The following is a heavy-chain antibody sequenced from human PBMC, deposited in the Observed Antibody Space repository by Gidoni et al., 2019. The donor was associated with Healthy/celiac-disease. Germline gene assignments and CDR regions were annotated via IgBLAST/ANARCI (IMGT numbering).Heavy chain of an antibody. CDR3: ARVVAAGTNY. D-gene: IGHD6-13*01. CDR2: ISSSSSYI. Sequence: EVQLVESGGGLVKPGGSLRLSCAASGFTFSSYSMNWVRQAPGKGLEWFSSISSSSSYIDYADSVKGRFTISRDNAKNSLYLKMNSLRAEDTAVYYCARVVAAGTNYWGQGTLVTVSS. CDR1: GFTFSSYS. J-gene: IGHJ4*02. V-gene: IGHV3-21*01.